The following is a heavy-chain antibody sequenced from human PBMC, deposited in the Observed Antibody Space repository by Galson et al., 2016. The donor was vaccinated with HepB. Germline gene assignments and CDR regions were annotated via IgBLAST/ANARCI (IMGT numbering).Heavy chain of an antibody. D-gene: IGHD6-19*01. CDR2: ISAYNGNT. Sequence: SGYTFTTYGISWVRQAPGQGLEWMGWISAYNGNTNYAQKLQGRVTMTTDTSTSTAYMELRSLRSDDTAVYYCARDDSGGWYGFHYGMDVWGQGTTVTVSS. CDR3: ARDDSGGWYGFHYGMDV. J-gene: IGHJ6*02. CDR1: GYTFTTYG. V-gene: IGHV1-18*01.